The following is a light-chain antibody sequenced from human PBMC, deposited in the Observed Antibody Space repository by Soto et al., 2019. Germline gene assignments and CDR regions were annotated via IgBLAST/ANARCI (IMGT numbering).Light chain of an antibody. Sequence: QSVLTQPPSTSGTPGQRVTISCSGSSSNIGSNVLNWYQQLPGTAPKLLIYSNSQRPSGVPDRFSGSKSGTSASLAISGLQSEDEADYYCAAWDDRLNGPVFGGGTKLPVL. CDR2: SNS. J-gene: IGLJ3*02. CDR1: SSNIGSNV. V-gene: IGLV1-44*01. CDR3: AAWDDRLNGPV.